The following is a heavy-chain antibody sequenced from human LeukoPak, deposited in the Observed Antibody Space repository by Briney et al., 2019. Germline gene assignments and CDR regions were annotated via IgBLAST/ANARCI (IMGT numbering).Heavy chain of an antibody. V-gene: IGHV1-2*02. Sequence: ASVKVSCKASGYTFTGYYMHWVRQAPGQGLEWMGWINPNSGGTNYAQKFQGRVTMTRDMSTSTVYMELSSLRSEDTAVYYCARDHSRSYYDSSGYRDYWGQGTLVTVSS. D-gene: IGHD3-22*01. CDR1: GYTFTGYY. J-gene: IGHJ4*02. CDR3: ARDHSRSYYDSSGYRDY. CDR2: INPNSGGT.